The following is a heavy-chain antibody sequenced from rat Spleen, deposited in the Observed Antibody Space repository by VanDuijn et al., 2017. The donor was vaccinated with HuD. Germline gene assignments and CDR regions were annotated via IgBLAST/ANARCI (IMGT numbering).Heavy chain of an antibody. Sequence: QVQLKESGPGLVQPSQTLSLTCTVSGLSLSSYGVIWVRQPPGKGLEWMGVIWGNGNANYNSVLKSRLSISRDTSKSQVFLKMNNLQTEDTAMYFCARSDYASPYYFDYWGQGVMVTVSS. J-gene: IGHJ2*01. CDR2: IWGNGNA. V-gene: IGHV2S61*01. CDR3: ARSDYASPYYFDY. CDR1: GLSLSSYG. D-gene: IGHD1-12*01.